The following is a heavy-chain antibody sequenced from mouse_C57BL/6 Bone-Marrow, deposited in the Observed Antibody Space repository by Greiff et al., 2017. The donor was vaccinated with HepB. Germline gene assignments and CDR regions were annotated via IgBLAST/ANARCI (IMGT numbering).Heavy chain of an antibody. V-gene: IGHV1-26*01. J-gene: IGHJ4*01. CDR3: AFSVYAMDY. CDR1: GYTFTDYY. CDR2: INPNNGGT. Sequence: EVQLQQSGPELVKPGASVKISCKASGYTFTDYYMNWVKQSHGKSLEWIGDINPNNGGTSYNQKFKGKATLTVDKSSSTAYMELRSLTSEDSAVYYCAFSVYAMDYWGQGTSVTVSS.